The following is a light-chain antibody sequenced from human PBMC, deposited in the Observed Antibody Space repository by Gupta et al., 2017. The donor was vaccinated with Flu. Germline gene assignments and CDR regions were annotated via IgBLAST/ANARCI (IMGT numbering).Light chain of an antibody. Sequence: SYALTQALSVSVAPGQTARITCGGDNIAIKSVHWYQQQPGQAPLLVGYDDSDRPSGIPERFSSSNSGNKDTLTISRVEAGDEADYDCQVWATARHHQVGFGGGTKL. J-gene: IGLJ2*01. CDR2: DDS. CDR1: NIAIKS. CDR3: QVWATARHHQVG. V-gene: IGLV3-21*02.